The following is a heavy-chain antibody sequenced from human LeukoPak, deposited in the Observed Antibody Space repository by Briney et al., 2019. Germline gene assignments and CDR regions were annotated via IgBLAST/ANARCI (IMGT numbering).Heavy chain of an antibody. CDR3: ARSLRGSYYSYYYYYYMDV. D-gene: IGHD1-26*01. CDR1: GFTFSSYS. V-gene: IGHV3-48*01. CDR2: ISSCSSTI. Sequence: GGSLRLSCAASGFTFSSYSMNWVRQAPGKGLEWVSYISSCSSTIYYADSVKGRFTISRDNAKNSLYLQMNSLRAEDTAVYYCARSLRGSYYSYYYYYYMDVWGTGTTVTVSS. J-gene: IGHJ6*03.